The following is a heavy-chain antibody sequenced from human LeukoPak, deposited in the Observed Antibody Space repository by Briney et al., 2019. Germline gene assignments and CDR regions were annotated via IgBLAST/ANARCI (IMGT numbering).Heavy chain of an antibody. CDR2: IYYSGST. CDR3: AWSSADYYYYGMDV. Sequence: SETLSLTCTVSGGSISSYYWSWIRQPPGKGLEWIGYIYYSGSTNYNPSLKSRVTISVDTSKNQFSLKLSSVTAADSAVYYCAWSSADYYYYGMDVWGQGTTVTVSS. D-gene: IGHD1-26*01. CDR1: GGSISSYY. J-gene: IGHJ6*02. V-gene: IGHV4-59*08.